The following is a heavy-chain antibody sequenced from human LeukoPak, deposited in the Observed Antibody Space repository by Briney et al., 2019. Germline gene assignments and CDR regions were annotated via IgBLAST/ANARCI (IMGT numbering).Heavy chain of an antibody. J-gene: IGHJ4*02. CDR1: GDSISSSSSY. CDR2: IYYSGST. V-gene: IGHV4-39*07. D-gene: IGHD3-10*01. Sequence: SETLSLTCTVSGDSISSSSSYWGWIRQPPGEGLEWIGSIYYSGSTYYNPSLKSRVSISVDTSKNQFSLKLSSVTAADTAVYYCARDARVQKWFGELLKTTTYYFDYWGQGTLVTVSS. CDR3: ARDARVQKWFGELLKTTTYYFDY.